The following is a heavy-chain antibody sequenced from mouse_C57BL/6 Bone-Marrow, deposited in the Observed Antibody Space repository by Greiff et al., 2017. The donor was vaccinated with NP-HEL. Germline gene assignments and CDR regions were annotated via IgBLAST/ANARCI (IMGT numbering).Heavy chain of an antibody. V-gene: IGHV1-64*01. CDR3: ALYDGYSWFAY. CDR1: GYTFTSYW. D-gene: IGHD2-3*01. J-gene: IGHJ3*01. Sequence: QVQLQQPGAELVKPGASVKLSCKASGYTFTSYWMHWVKQRPVQGLEWIGMIHPNSGSTNYNEKLKSKATLTVDKSSSTAYMQLSSLTSVDSAVYYCALYDGYSWFAYCGQGTLVTVSA. CDR2: IHPNSGST.